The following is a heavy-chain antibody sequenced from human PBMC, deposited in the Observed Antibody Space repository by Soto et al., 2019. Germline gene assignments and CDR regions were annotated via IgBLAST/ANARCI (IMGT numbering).Heavy chain of an antibody. CDR2: IYYSGST. CDR3: ARESLGYYGSGSPTFDY. J-gene: IGHJ4*02. V-gene: IGHV4-31*03. CDR1: GGYISSGGYY. Sequence: SETLSLTCTVSGGYISSGGYYWSWIRQHPGKGLEWIGYIYYSGSTYYNPSLKSRVTISVDTSKNQFSLKLSSVTAADTAVYYCARESLGYYGSGSPTFDYWGQGTLVTVSS. D-gene: IGHD3-10*01.